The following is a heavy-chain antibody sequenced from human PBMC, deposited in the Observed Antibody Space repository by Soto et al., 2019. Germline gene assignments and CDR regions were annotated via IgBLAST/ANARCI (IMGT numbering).Heavy chain of an antibody. D-gene: IGHD4-17*01. J-gene: IGHJ3*02. V-gene: IGHV1-69*12. CDR1: GGTFSSYA. CDR2: IIPIFGTA. CDR3: AQADYGGPPGAFDI. Sequence: QVQLVQCGAEVKKPGSSVKVSCKASGGTFSSYAISWVRQAPGQGLEWMGGIIPIFGTANYTQKFQGRVTITADESTSTAYMELSSLRSEDTAVYYCAQADYGGPPGAFDIWGQGTMVTVSS.